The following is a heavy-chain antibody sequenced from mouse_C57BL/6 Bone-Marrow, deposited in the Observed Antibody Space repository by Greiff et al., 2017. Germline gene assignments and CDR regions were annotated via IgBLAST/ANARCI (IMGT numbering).Heavy chain of an antibody. CDR3: TTLTYYFDY. CDR1: GFNIKDDY. J-gene: IGHJ2*01. Sequence: VQLQESGAELVRPGASVKLSCTASGFNIKDDYMHWVKQRPEQGLEWIGWIDPENGDTEYASKFQGKATITADTSSNTAYLQLSSLTSEDTAVYYCTTLTYYFDYWGQGTTLTVSS. V-gene: IGHV14-4*01. D-gene: IGHD5-1*01. CDR2: IDPENGDT.